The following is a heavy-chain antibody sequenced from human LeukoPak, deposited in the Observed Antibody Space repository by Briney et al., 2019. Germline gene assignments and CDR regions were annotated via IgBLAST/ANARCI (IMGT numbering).Heavy chain of an antibody. CDR1: GFIFSSYW. J-gene: IGHJ4*02. CDR2: INSDGSNT. V-gene: IGHV3-74*01. Sequence: GGSLRLSCAASGFIFSSYWMHWVRQAPGKGLVWVSRINSDGSNTRYVDSVKGRFTISRDNAKNTLYLQMNSLGAEDTAVYYCAREVGTLDYWGQGTLVTVSS. CDR3: AREVGTLDY. D-gene: IGHD5-12*01.